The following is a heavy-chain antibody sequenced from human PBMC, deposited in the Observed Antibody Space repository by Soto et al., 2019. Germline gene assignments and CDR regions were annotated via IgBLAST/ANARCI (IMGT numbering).Heavy chain of an antibody. D-gene: IGHD2-2*01. V-gene: IGHV1-18*04. CDR1: GYTFTNFG. CDR3: ESLYCPTTSCYWDWPDP. CDR2: ISANNGNT. Sequence: SVKVSCKASGYTFTNFGVTWVRQAPGQGLEWMGWISANNGNTNYAQKLQDRVTMTTDTSTTTAYMELRSLRSEDTAVHYCESLYCPTTSCYWDWPDPWGQRTLVTVSS. J-gene: IGHJ5*02.